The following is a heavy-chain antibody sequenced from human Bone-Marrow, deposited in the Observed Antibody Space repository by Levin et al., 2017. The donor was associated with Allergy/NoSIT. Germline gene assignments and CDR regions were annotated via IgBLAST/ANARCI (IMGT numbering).Heavy chain of an antibody. J-gene: IGHJ6*02. Sequence: PSQTLSLTCAVYGGSFSGYYWSWIRQPPGKGLEWIGEINHSGSTNYNPSLKSRVTISVDTSKNQFSLKLSSVTAADTAVYYCARMLRLAARPGGGYYYYYGMDVWGQGTTVTVSS. CDR3: ARMLRLAARPGGGYYYYYGMDV. CDR2: INHSGST. CDR1: GGSFSGYY. V-gene: IGHV4-34*01. D-gene: IGHD6-6*01.